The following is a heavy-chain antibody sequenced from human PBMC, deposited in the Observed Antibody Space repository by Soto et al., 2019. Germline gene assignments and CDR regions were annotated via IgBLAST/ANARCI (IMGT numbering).Heavy chain of an antibody. CDR2: IGASGAGT. D-gene: IGHD1-26*01. Sequence: GGSLRLSCVGSGFTFSTYAMSWVRQAPGKGLEWVSGIGASGAGTYYADSVEGRFTISRDNSKNTLHPQMNSLRVEDTAVYYCALRKTGSYFDYWGQGTPVTVSS. CDR1: GFTFSTYA. CDR3: ALRKTGSYFDY. J-gene: IGHJ4*02. V-gene: IGHV3-23*01.